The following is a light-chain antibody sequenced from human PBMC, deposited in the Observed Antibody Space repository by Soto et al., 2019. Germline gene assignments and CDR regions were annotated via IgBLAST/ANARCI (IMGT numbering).Light chain of an antibody. CDR2: GAS. V-gene: IGKV3-15*01. J-gene: IGKJ5*01. CDR3: QQYGSSLIT. Sequence: EIVMTQSPATLSVSPGERATLSCRASQSISNKLVWYQQKLGQAPRLLIYGASTRATGIPARFSGSGSGTDFTLTISRLEPEDFAVYYCQQYGSSLITFGQGTRLENK. CDR1: QSISNK.